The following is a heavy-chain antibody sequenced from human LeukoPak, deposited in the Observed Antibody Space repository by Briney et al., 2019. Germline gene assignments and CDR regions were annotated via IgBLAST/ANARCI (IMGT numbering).Heavy chain of an antibody. CDR2: ISYDGSSK. CDR3: AKDGSSSWYYFDY. Sequence: GGSLRLSCAASGFTFSSYGMHWVRQAPGKGLEWVAVISYDGSSKYYADSVKGRFTMSGDNSKNTLYLHMNSLRAEDTALYFCAKDGSSSWYYFDYWGQGTLVTVSS. D-gene: IGHD6-13*01. CDR1: GFTFSSYG. V-gene: IGHV3-30*18. J-gene: IGHJ4*02.